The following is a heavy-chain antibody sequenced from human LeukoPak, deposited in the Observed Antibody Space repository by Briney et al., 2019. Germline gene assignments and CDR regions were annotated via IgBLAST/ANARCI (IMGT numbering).Heavy chain of an antibody. CDR2: MNPNSGNT. CDR3: ARGFLVIYDSSGYLFDY. Sequence: ASVKVSCKASGYTFTGYYMHWVRQATGQGLEWMGWMNPNSGNTGYAQKFQGRVTMTRNTSISTAYMELSSLRSEDTAVYYCARGFLVIYDSSGYLFDYWGQGTLVTVSS. D-gene: IGHD3-22*01. J-gene: IGHJ4*02. CDR1: GYTFTGYY. V-gene: IGHV1-8*02.